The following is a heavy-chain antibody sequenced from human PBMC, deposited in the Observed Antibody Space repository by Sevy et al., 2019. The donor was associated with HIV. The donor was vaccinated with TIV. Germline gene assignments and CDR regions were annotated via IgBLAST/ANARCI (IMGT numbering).Heavy chain of an antibody. D-gene: IGHD3-22*01. CDR2: IWFDGSKK. V-gene: IGHV3-33*07. J-gene: IGHJ6*02. CDR3: ARAPQYYDGDGNLQSHYGMDV. Sequence: GGSLRLSCVASGFTFSSYGMYWVRQAPGKGLEWVAVIWFDGSKKSYTDSGKGRFTISRDNFNNMFYLQMNNLRVEDMAVYYCARAPQYYDGDGNLQSHYGMDVWGQGTTVTVSS. CDR1: GFTFSSYG.